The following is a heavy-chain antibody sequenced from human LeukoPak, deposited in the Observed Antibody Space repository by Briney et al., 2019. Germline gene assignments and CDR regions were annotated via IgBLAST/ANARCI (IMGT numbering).Heavy chain of an antibody. V-gene: IGHV1-2*02. CDR2: INPNSGGT. Sequence: ASVKVSCKASGYTFTGYYMHWVRQAPGQGLEWMGWINPNSGGTNYAQKFQGRVTMTRDTSISTAYMELSRLRSDDTAVYYCAREAVVGAAAGRPYNWFDPWGQGTLVTVYS. CDR3: AREAVVGAAAGRPYNWFDP. D-gene: IGHD6-13*01. J-gene: IGHJ5*02. CDR1: GYTFTGYY.